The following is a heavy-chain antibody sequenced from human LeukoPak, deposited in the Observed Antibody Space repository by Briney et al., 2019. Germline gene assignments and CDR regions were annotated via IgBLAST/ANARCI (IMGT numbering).Heavy chain of an antibody. CDR2: ISSSGSTK. J-gene: IGHJ4*02. CDR3: ARDNTHGYSQPGY. Sequence: GGSLRLSCADSGFTFSDYYMSWIRQAPGKGPEWVSYISSSGSTKYYADSVKGRFTISRDNAKNSLYLQMNSLRAEDTAVYYCARDNTHGYSQPGYWGQGTLVTISS. D-gene: IGHD5-18*01. V-gene: IGHV3-11*04. CDR1: GFTFSDYY.